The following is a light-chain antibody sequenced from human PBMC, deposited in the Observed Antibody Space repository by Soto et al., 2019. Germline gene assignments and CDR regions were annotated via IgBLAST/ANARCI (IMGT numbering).Light chain of an antibody. V-gene: IGKV1-39*01. CDR2: AAS. CDR3: QQSYSTQYT. J-gene: IGKJ2*01. CDR1: QSSSSY. Sequence: DIQMTQSPSSLSASVGDIVTITCRASQSSSSYLKWYQQKPGKAPKLLIYAASSLQSEVPSRFSGSGSGTDFTLTISSLQPEDCATYYWQQSYSTQYTFGQGTKLEIK.